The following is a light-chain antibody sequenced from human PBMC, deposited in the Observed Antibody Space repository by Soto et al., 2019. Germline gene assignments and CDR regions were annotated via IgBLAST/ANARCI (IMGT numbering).Light chain of an antibody. CDR1: ESVASNY. CDR2: GAS. Sequence: EIVSTQSPCTLSLSPGETATLSCRASESVASNYLAWYQQKPGQAPRLLVYGASTRATGIPDRFSGSGSGPDFTLSITRLQPEDCAVYFCQQYGSSPWTSGQGTKVDI. J-gene: IGKJ1*01. CDR3: QQYGSSPWT. V-gene: IGKV3-20*01.